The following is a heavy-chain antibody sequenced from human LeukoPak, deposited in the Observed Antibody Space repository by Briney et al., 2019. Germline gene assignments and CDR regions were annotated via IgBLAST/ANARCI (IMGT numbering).Heavy chain of an antibody. V-gene: IGHV1-69*04. D-gene: IGHD6-6*01. CDR1: GGSFSSYV. CDR3: ARDFMYSSSSPVDY. J-gene: IGHJ4*02. CDR2: IIPVLGVS. Sequence: GSSVKVSCKASGGSFSSYVITWVRQAPGQGLEWMGRIIPVLGVSNFAQKFQGRVTVTADKSTNTAHMELRSLRSDDTAVYYCARDFMYSSSSPVDYWGQGTLVTVSS.